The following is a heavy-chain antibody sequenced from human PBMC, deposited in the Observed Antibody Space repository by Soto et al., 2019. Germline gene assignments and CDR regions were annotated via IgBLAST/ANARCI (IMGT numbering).Heavy chain of an antibody. CDR1: VFTFSSYA. V-gene: IGHV3-23*01. Sequence: GGSLRLSCVASVFTFSSYAMSWVRQAPGKGLEWVSGISGSGGKTYYADSVKGRFTISRDNSKNTLYLQMNSLRAEDTTVYYCAKHSYYSSGVWAFDIWGKGTMVT. CDR3: AKHSYYSSGVWAFDI. D-gene: IGHD3-22*01. CDR2: ISGSGGKT. J-gene: IGHJ3*02.